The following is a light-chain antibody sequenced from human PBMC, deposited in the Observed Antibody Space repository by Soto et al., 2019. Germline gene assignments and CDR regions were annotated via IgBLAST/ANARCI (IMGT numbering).Light chain of an antibody. J-gene: IGKJ4*01. CDR1: QSVSSSY. V-gene: IGKV3-20*01. CDR3: QQYGSSPLT. Sequence: EIVLTQSPGTLSLSPGERATLSCRASQSVSSSYLAWYQQKPGQPPRLLIYGASSRATGIPDRFSGSGSGTDFTLTISRLEPEAFAVYYCQQYGSSPLTFGGGTKVDIK. CDR2: GAS.